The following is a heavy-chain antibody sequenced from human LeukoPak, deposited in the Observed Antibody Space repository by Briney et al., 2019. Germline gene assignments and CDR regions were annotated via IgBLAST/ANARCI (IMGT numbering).Heavy chain of an antibody. J-gene: IGHJ4*02. CDR3: AKGRNEDGDAALNY. Sequence: PGGSLRLSCAASGFTFSSYSMNWVRQAPGKGLEWVSFISSSITGGSIKYYADSVKGRFTISRDNSKNTLYLQMNSLRAEDTAAYHCAKGRNEDGDAALNYWGQGTLVTVSS. CDR1: GFTFSSYS. V-gene: IGHV3-48*01. D-gene: IGHD4-17*01. CDR2: ISSSITGGSIK.